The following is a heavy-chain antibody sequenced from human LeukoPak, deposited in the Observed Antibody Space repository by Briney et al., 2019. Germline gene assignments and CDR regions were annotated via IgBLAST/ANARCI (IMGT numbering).Heavy chain of an antibody. CDR1: GGSISSYY. Sequence: SETLSLTCTVSGGSISSYYWSWIRQPPGKGLEWIGYIYYSGSTNYNPSLKSRVTISVDTSKNQFSPKLSSVTAADTAVYYCAGGRYCSGGSCFTGGNYWGQGTLVTVSS. V-gene: IGHV4-59*01. CDR2: IYYSGST. D-gene: IGHD2-15*01. J-gene: IGHJ4*02. CDR3: AGGRYCSGGSCFTGGNY.